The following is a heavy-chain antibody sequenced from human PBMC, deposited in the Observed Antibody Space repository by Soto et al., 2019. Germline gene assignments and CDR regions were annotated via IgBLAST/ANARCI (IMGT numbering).Heavy chain of an antibody. V-gene: IGHV1-2*04. Sequence: ASVKVSCKASGYTFTGYYMHWVRQAPGQGLEWMGWINPNSGGTNYAQKFQGWVTMARDTSISTAYMELSRLRSDDTAVYYCARDRKLSYGMDVWGQGTTVTVS. CDR1: GYTFTGYY. CDR3: ARDRKLSYGMDV. J-gene: IGHJ6*02. CDR2: INPNSGGT. D-gene: IGHD1-7*01.